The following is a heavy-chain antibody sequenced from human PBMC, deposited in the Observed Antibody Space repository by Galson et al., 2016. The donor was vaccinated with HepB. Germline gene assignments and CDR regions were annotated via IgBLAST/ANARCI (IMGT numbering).Heavy chain of an antibody. CDR1: GFTFSSYA. CDR3: AKDQFLGVVTAATDY. Sequence: SLRLSCAASGFTFSSYAMSWVRKAPGKGLEWVSAISGSGGSTYYADSVKGRFTISRDNSKKTLYLQMNSLRAEDTAVYYCAKDQFLGVVTAATDYWGQGTLVTVSS. D-gene: IGHD2-2*01. CDR2: ISGSGGST. J-gene: IGHJ4*02. V-gene: IGHV3-23*01.